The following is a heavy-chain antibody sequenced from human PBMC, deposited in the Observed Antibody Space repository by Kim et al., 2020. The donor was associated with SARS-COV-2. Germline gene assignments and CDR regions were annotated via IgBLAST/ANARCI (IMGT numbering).Heavy chain of an antibody. J-gene: IGHJ4*02. CDR1: GYSISSGYY. CDR3: ARVVRGGLVATIRYFDY. Sequence: SETLSLTCTVSGYSISSGYYWGWIRQPPGKGLEWIGSIYHSGSTYYNPSLKSRVTISVDTSKNQFSLKLSSVTAADTAVYYCARVVRGGLVATIRYFDYWGQGTLVTVSS. D-gene: IGHD5-12*01. V-gene: IGHV4-38-2*02. CDR2: IYHSGST.